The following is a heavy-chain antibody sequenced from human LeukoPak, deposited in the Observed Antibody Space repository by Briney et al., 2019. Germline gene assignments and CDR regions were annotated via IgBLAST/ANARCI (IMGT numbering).Heavy chain of an antibody. CDR3: ARGSRGWYGGVSFDH. D-gene: IGHD6-19*01. Sequence: SETLSLTCAVYGGSFSGYYWSWIRQPPGKGLEWIGEINHSGSTNYNPSLKSRVTISVDTSKNQFSLKLSAVTAADTAVYYCARGSRGWYGGVSFDHWGQGTLVTVSS. J-gene: IGHJ5*02. CDR2: INHSGST. V-gene: IGHV4-34*01. CDR1: GGSFSGYY.